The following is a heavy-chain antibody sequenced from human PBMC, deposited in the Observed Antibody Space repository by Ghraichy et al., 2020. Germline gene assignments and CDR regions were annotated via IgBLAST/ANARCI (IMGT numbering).Heavy chain of an antibody. V-gene: IGHV3-66*01. CDR2: IYSGGST. D-gene: IGHD1-26*01. CDR3: AKSGSSKYYFDY. Sequence: GGSLRLSCAASGFTVSSNYMSWVRQAPGKGLEWVSVIYSGGSTYYADSVKGRFTISRDNSKNTLYLQMNSLRAEDTAVYYCAKSGSSKYYFDYWGQGTLVTVSS. CDR1: GFTVSSNY. J-gene: IGHJ4*02.